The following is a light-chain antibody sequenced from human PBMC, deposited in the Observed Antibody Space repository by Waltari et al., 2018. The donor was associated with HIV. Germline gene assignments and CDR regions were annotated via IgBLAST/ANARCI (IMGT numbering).Light chain of an antibody. Sequence: QSALAPPASVSGSPGQSITISCAGAVVDSGPEIYVSWYQQHPGRAPRLIIYMLSRRPSGVSDRFSGSSSGMSATLTISGLQSDDEAHYYCSSYSTITSLFVFGTGTRVTVL. CDR2: MLS. CDR1: VVDSGPEIY. J-gene: IGLJ1*01. CDR3: SSYSTITSLFV. V-gene: IGLV2-14*01.